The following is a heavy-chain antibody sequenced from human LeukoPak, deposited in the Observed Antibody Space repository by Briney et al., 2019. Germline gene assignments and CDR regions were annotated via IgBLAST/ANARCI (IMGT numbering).Heavy chain of an antibody. CDR2: INHSGST. CDR1: GGSFSGYY. Sequence: SGTLSLTCAVYGGSFSGYYWSWIRQPPGKGLEWIGEINHSGSTNYNPSLKSRVTISVDTSKNQFSLKLSSVTAADTAVYYCARETTRFPGGNWFDPWGQGTLVTVSS. D-gene: IGHD3-16*01. J-gene: IGHJ5*02. V-gene: IGHV4-34*01. CDR3: ARETTRFPGGNWFDP.